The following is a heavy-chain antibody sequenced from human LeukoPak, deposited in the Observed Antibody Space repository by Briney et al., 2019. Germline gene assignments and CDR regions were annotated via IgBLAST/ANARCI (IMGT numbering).Heavy chain of an antibody. J-gene: IGHJ6*03. Sequence: GGSLRLSCAAAGFTFSKFAMHWVRQAPGKGLEWVAVVSYDGSYKYYADSVKGRFTISRDNAKNTLYLQMNSLRAEDTAVYYCAREGRAYCGGDCYYNYYMDVWGKGTTVTVSS. CDR2: VSYDGSYK. V-gene: IGHV3-30*04. CDR3: AREGRAYCGGDCYYNYYMDV. D-gene: IGHD2-21*02. CDR1: GFTFSKFA.